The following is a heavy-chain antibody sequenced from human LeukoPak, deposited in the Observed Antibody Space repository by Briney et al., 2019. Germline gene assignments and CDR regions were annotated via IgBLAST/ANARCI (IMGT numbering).Heavy chain of an antibody. Sequence: SETQSLTCTVSGGSISSYYWNWIRQSAGKGLEWIGRIRTSGSTIYNPSLKSRVAMSVDTSKNQFSLKLNSVTAADTAVYYCARIGVGARRGGDGFDIWGQGTMVTVSS. CDR1: GGSISSYY. J-gene: IGHJ3*02. CDR3: ARIGVGARRGGDGFDI. CDR2: IRTSGST. V-gene: IGHV4-4*07. D-gene: IGHD1-26*01.